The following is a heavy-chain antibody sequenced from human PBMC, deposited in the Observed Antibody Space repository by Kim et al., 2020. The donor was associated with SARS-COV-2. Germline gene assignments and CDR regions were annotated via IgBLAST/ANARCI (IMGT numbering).Heavy chain of an antibody. CDR3: AGPYSSAWALGY. J-gene: IGHJ4*02. V-gene: IGHV3-7*03. CDR2: IKHDGSDE. Sequence: GSLRLSCVASGFTFSTSWMTWVRQAPGKGLEWVANIKHDGSDEYYVDSVKGRFTISRDNAKNSLFLQMNSLRPEDTAVYYCAGPYSSAWALGYWGPGTL. D-gene: IGHD6-19*01. CDR1: GFTFSTSW.